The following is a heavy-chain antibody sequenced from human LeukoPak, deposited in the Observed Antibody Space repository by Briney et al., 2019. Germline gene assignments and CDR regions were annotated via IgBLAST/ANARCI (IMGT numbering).Heavy chain of an antibody. J-gene: IGHJ6*02. CDR2: VNPNNGVT. Sequence: GASVKVSCKASEDTFTGYYIHWVRQAPGQGLEWMGWVNPNNGVTEYAQEFQGRVTMTRDTSLSTAYMELSRLRSDDTAVYYCATDHCTRTNCYEDYYHGMDVWGQGTTVPVSS. D-gene: IGHD2-2*01. CDR1: EDTFTGYY. V-gene: IGHV1-2*02. CDR3: ATDHCTRTNCYEDYYHGMDV.